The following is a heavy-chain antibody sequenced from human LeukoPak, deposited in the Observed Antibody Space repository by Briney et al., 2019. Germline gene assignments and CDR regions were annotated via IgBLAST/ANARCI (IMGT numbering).Heavy chain of an antibody. D-gene: IGHD3-3*01. CDR1: GGSISSSSYY. CDR3: ARRFLGGKAFDY. V-gene: IGHV4-39*01. Sequence: SETLSLTCTVSGGSISSSSYYWGWIRQPPGKRLEWIGSIYYSGSTYYNPSLKSRVTISVDTSKNQFSLKLSSVTAADTAVYYCARRFLGGKAFDYWGQGTLVTVSS. J-gene: IGHJ4*02. CDR2: IYYSGST.